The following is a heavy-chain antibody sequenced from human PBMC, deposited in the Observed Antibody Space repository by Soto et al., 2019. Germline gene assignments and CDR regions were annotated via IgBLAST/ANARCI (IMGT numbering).Heavy chain of an antibody. J-gene: IGHJ4*02. Sequence: VASVKVSCKASGGTFSSYAISWVRQAPGQGLEWMGGIIPIFGTANYAQKFQGRVTITADESTSTAYMELSSLRSEDTAVYYCARVAFGRYCSSTSCRHQSFDYWGQGTLVTVSS. V-gene: IGHV1-69*13. D-gene: IGHD2-2*01. CDR1: GGTFSSYA. CDR3: ARVAFGRYCSSTSCRHQSFDY. CDR2: IIPIFGTA.